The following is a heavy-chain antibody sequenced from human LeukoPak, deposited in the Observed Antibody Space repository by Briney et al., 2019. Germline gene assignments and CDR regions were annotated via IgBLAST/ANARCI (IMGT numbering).Heavy chain of an antibody. CDR3: AREGGGSPWGAFDI. CDR2: IKTNTGNP. D-gene: IGHD2-15*01. J-gene: IGHJ3*02. Sequence: ASVKVSCKASGYTFTSYAMNWVRQAPGQGLEWVGWIKTNTGNPTYAQGFTGRFVFSLDTSVSTAYLQISSLKAEDTAVYYCAREGGGSPWGAFDIWGQGTMVTVSS. CDR1: GYTFTSYA. V-gene: IGHV7-4-1*02.